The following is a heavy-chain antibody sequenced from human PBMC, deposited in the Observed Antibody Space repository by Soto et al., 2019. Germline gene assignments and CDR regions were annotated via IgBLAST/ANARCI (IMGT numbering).Heavy chain of an antibody. CDR2: IYYSGST. J-gene: IGHJ4*02. D-gene: IGHD4-17*01. CDR3: ARRYGASFDY. Sequence: QGPLQGAGPGPVKPSGTPSLTCTVSGCPISRYYRSWVRQPPGKGLEWIGYIYYSGSTNYNPSLKSRVTISVDTSKNQFSLKLSSVTAADTAVYYCARRYGASFDYWGQGTLVTVSS. V-gene: IGHV4-59*01. CDR1: GCPISRYY.